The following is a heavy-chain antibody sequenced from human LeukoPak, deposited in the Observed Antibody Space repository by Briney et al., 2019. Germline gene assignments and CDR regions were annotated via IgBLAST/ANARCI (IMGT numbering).Heavy chain of an antibody. CDR3: ARNRLSRIADTNWFDP. CDR2: MNPNSGNT. D-gene: IGHD6-13*01. CDR1: GYTFTTYD. Sequence: ASVKVSCKASGYTFTTYDINWVSQATGQGLEGMGLMNPNSGNTGYAQKFQGRVTRTRNTSIGTANMELSSLRSEDRAVYYCARNRLSRIADTNWFDPWGQGTLVTVSS. V-gene: IGHV1-8*01. J-gene: IGHJ5*02.